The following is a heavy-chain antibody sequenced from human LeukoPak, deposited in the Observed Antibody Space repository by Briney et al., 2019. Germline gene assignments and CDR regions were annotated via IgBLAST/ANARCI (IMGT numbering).Heavy chain of an antibody. V-gene: IGHV1-2*02. CDR3: ARGKSSSSSDFDY. CDR2: INPNSGGT. J-gene: IGHJ4*02. Sequence: ASVKVSCKASGYTFTGYYMHWVRQAPGQGLEWMGWINPNSGGTNYAQKFQGRVTMTRDTSISTAYMELSRLRSDDTAVYYCARGKSSSSSDFDYWGQGTLVTVSS. CDR1: GYTFTGYY. D-gene: IGHD6-6*01.